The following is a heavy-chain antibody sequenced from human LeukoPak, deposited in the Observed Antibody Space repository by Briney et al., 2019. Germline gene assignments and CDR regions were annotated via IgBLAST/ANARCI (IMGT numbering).Heavy chain of an antibody. CDR2: IHSGGDT. J-gene: IGHJ4*02. CDR3: TTAVSVPNDFDY. CDR1: GFTVSSNY. V-gene: IGHV3-53*01. Sequence: GGSLRLSCAASGFTVSSNYMTWVRQAPGKGLEWVSVIHSGGDTYYADSVKGRFTISRDNSKNTLYLQMNSLKTEDTAVYYCTTAVSVPNDFDYWGQGTLVTVSS. D-gene: IGHD1-1*01.